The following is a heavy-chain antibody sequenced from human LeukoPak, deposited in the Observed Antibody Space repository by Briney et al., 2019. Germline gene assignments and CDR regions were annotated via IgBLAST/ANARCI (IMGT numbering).Heavy chain of an antibody. CDR2: IYHSGST. V-gene: IGHV4-30-2*01. J-gene: IGHJ4*02. D-gene: IGHD2-15*01. Sequence: SETLSLTCAVSGDSISSGGYSCSWIRQPPGKGLEWIGYIYHSGSTYYNPSLKSRVTISVDRSKNQFSLKLSSVTAADTAVYYCARWSRTGSSFDYWGQGTLVTVSS. CDR1: GDSISSGGYS. CDR3: ARWSRTGSSFDY.